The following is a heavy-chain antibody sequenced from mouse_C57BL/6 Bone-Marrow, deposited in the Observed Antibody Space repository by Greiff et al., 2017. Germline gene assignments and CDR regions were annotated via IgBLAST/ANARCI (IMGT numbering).Heavy chain of an antibody. Sequence: QVQLQQYGAELARPGASVKLSCKASGYTFTSYGISWVKQRTGQGLEWIGEIYPRSGNTYYNEKFKGKATLTADKSSSTAYMELRSLTSEDSAVYFCARCELGYFDYWGQGTTLTVSS. CDR3: ARCELGYFDY. J-gene: IGHJ2*01. CDR2: IYPRSGNT. CDR1: GYTFTSYG. V-gene: IGHV1-81*01. D-gene: IGHD4-1*01.